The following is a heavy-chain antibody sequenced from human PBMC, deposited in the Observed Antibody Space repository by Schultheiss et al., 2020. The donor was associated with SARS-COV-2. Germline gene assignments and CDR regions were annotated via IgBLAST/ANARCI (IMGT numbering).Heavy chain of an antibody. V-gene: IGHV4-39*02. CDR3: ARDAVAGEQPFDY. CDR1: GGSISSSSYY. CDR2: IYYSGST. Sequence: GSLRISCTVSGGSISSSSYYWGWIRQPPGKGLEWIGSIYYSGSTYYNPSLKSRVTISVDTSKNQFSLNLSSVTAADTAVYYCARDAVAGEQPFDYWGQGTLVTV. D-gene: IGHD6-19*01. J-gene: IGHJ4*02.